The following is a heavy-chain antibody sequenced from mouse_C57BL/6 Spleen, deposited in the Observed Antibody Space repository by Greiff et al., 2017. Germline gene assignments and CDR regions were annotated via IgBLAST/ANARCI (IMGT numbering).Heavy chain of an antibody. CDR3: ASQAGIYYGSRGY. Sequence: EVQLQQSGPELVKPGASVKMSCKASGYTFTDYNMHWVKQSHGKSLEWIGYINPNNGGTSYNQKFKGKATLTVNKSSSTAYMELRSLTSEDSAVYYWASQAGIYYGSRGYWGQGTTLTVSS. CDR1: GYTFTDYN. D-gene: IGHD1-1*01. V-gene: IGHV1-22*01. CDR2: INPNNGGT. J-gene: IGHJ2*01.